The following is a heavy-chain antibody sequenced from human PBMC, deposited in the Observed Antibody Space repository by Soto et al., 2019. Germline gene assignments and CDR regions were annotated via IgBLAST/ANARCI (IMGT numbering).Heavy chain of an antibody. CDR3: ARGKMATPFFNYYYGMDV. CDR1: GGTFSSYA. J-gene: IGHJ6*02. Sequence: QVQLVQSGAEVKKPGSSVKVSCKASGGTFSSYAISWVRQAPGQGLEWMGGIIPIFGTANYAQKFQGRVTITADESTSTAYMELSRLRSEDTAVYYCARGKMATPFFNYYYGMDVWGQGTTVTVSS. V-gene: IGHV1-69*01. CDR2: IIPIFGTA. D-gene: IGHD3-3*02.